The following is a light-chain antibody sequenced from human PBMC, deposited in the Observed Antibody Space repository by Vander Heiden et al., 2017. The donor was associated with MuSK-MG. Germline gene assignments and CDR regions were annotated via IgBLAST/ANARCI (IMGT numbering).Light chain of an antibody. V-gene: IGKV1-33*01. CDR3: QQFDDLPYT. CDR2: DAS. J-gene: IGKJ2*01. CDR1: QDIKKY. Sequence: DIPMTQSPSSLSASVGDRVTITCQASQDIKKYLNWYQQKPGKAPKLLIHDASNLEAGLPSRFSGSGSGSHFTFTISSLQPEDIATYYCQQFDDLPYTFGQGTKLDIK.